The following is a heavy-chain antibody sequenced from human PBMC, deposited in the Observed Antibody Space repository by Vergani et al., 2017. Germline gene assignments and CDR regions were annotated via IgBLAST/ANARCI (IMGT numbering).Heavy chain of an antibody. CDR3: TKAGQYDSDNCYDS. Sequence: QVQLVESGGGVVQPGGSLRLSCIASGFTFRIYGMHWVRQAPGKGLEWVAFIRYDGTKRFYGDSVKGRFTISRDNSQTTVFLQMNSLRADDSAVYYCTKAGQYDSDNCYDSWGQGALVTVAS. D-gene: IGHD3-22*01. V-gene: IGHV3-30*02. J-gene: IGHJ1*01. CDR1: GFTFRIYG. CDR2: IRYDGTKR.